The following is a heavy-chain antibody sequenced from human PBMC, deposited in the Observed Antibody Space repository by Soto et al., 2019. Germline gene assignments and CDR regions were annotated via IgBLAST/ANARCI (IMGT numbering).Heavy chain of an antibody. CDR2: ISYDGSNK. V-gene: IGHV3-30-3*01. D-gene: IGHD3-3*01. CDR1: GFTFSSYA. Sequence: HPGGSLRLSCAASGFTFSSYAMHWVRQAPGKGLEWVAVISYDGSNKYYADSVKGRFTISRDNSKNTLYLQMNSLRAEDTAVYYCARATGRAFSRAYYDFSHIWGQGTTVTVSS. CDR3: ARATGRAFSRAYYDFSHI. J-gene: IGHJ6*02.